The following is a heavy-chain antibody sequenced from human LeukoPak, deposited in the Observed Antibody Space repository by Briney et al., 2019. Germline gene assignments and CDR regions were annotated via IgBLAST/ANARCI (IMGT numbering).Heavy chain of an antibody. CDR3: ARAGQLRYMDV. J-gene: IGHJ6*03. Sequence: GGSLRLSCAASGFDFSDYYMSWIRQAPGKGLEWISNIKTTGLTTYYADSVKRRFTISRDNAKNSLFLQMNSLRADDTAIYYCARAGQLRYMDVWGKGTAVTVSS. V-gene: IGHV3-11*04. CDR2: IKTTGLTT. CDR1: GFDFSDYY.